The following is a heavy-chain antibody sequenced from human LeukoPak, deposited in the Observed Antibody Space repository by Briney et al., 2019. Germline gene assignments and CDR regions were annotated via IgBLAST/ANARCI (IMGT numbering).Heavy chain of an antibody. Sequence: SETLSLTCTASGYSISSGYYWGWIRQPPGKGLEWIGSIYHSGSTYYNPSLKSRVTISVDTSKNQFSLKLSSVTAADTAVYYCASPAMAFIDQGRYNYYYYMDVWGKGTTVTVSS. J-gene: IGHJ6*03. D-gene: IGHD5-18*01. V-gene: IGHV4-38-2*02. CDR2: IYHSGST. CDR1: GYSISSGYY. CDR3: ASPAMAFIDQGRYNYYYYMDV.